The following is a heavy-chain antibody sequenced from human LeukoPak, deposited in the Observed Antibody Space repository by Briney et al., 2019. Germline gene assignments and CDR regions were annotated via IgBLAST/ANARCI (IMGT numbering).Heavy chain of an antibody. D-gene: IGHD1-26*01. CDR1: GFSFSDCE. CDR3: ARDRLPNSGSYSWRDAFDI. J-gene: IGHJ3*02. CDR2: ISNSGSII. V-gene: IGHV3-11*04. Sequence: GGSLRLSCAASGFSFSDCEMSWFRQAPGKGLEWVSYISNSGSIIKYAESMKGRFTISRDNAKNSLYLQMNSLRAEDTAVYYCARDRLPNSGSYSWRDAFDIWGQGTMVTVSS.